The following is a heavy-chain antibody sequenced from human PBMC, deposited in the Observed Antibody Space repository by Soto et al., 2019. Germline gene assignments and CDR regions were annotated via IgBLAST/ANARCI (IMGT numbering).Heavy chain of an antibody. CDR3: AKDYSSQYYFDY. Sequence: EVQLLESGGGLVQPGGSLRLSCAASGFTFSSYAMSWVRQAPGKGLEWVSATSGSGGSTYYADSVKGRFTISRDNSKNTLYLQMNSLRAEDTAVYYCAKDYSSQYYFDYWGQGTLVTVSS. J-gene: IGHJ4*02. CDR1: GFTFSSYA. D-gene: IGHD2-21*01. CDR2: TSGSGGST. V-gene: IGHV3-23*01.